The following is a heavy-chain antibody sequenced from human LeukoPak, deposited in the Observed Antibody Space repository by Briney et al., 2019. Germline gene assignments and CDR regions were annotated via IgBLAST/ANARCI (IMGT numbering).Heavy chain of an antibody. J-gene: IGHJ4*02. CDR3: ARQLTTGGLDC. CDR2: IWYDGSKK. D-gene: IGHD3-16*01. Sequence: GGSLRLSCAASGFAFSRYGIHWVRQAPGKGLEWVAVIWYDGSKKYYADSVKGRFTISRDNSNNTVFLQMSSLRADDTAVYYRARQLTTGGLDCWGQGTLVTVSS. V-gene: IGHV3-33*01. CDR1: GFAFSRYG.